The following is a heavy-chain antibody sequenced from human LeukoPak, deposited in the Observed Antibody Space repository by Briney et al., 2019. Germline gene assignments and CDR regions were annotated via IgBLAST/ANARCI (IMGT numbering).Heavy chain of an antibody. D-gene: IGHD5-12*01. CDR1: DDSISSRNYY. CDR2: VYYSGST. V-gene: IGHV4-39*07. CDR3: ARDRWLRFFDT. Sequence: SETLSLTCSVSDDSISSRNYYWGWIRQPPGTGLEWIGSVYYSGSTYYNPSLKSRVTISVDTSKNQFSLKLNSVTAADTAVYYCARDRWLRFFDTWGQGTLVTVSS. J-gene: IGHJ4*02.